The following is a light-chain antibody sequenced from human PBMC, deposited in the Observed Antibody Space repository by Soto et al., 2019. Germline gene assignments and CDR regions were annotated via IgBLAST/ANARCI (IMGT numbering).Light chain of an antibody. Sequence: DIVMTQSPDSVGVSLGERATINCKSSQSVLYSSNNKNYLAWYQQKPGQPPKLLIYWASTRESGVPDRFSGSGSGTDFTLTISSLQAEDVAVYYCQQYYSTPQTFGQGTKV. CDR1: QSVLYSSNNKNY. J-gene: IGKJ1*01. V-gene: IGKV4-1*01. CDR3: QQYYSTPQT. CDR2: WAS.